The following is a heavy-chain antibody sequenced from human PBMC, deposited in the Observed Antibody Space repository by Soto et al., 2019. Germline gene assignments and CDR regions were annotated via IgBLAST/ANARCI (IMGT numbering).Heavy chain of an antibody. Sequence: PGESLKISCKGSGYSFTSYWIGWVRQMPGKSLELMGIIYPGYSDTRYSPSFQGQVTISADKSISTAYLQWSSLKASDTAMYYCARTAAAGKYYYGMDVWGQGTTVTVS. CDR3: ARTAAAGKYYYGMDV. V-gene: IGHV5-51*01. J-gene: IGHJ6*02. CDR2: IYPGYSDT. D-gene: IGHD6-13*01. CDR1: GYSFTSYW.